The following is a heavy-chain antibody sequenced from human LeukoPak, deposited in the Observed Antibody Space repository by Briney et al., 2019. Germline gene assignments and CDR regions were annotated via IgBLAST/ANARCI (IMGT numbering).Heavy chain of an antibody. CDR3: RKGGTYYYDSSGYPGAATFDY. CDR1: GFTFSSYA. Sequence: PGGSLRLSCAASGFTFSSYAMHWVRQAPGKGLEWVAVISYDGSNKYYADSVKGRFTISRDNSKNTLYLQMNSLRAEDTAVYYCRKGGTYYYDSSGYPGAATFDYWGQGTLVTVSS. V-gene: IGHV3-30-3*01. J-gene: IGHJ4*02. D-gene: IGHD3-22*01. CDR2: ISYDGSNK.